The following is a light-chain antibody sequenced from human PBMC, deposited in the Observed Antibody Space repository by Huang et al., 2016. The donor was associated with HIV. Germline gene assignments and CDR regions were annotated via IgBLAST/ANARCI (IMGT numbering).Light chain of an antibody. CDR2: EAS. CDR3: QQYDNLPFT. CDR1: QDINNY. V-gene: IGKV1-33*01. J-gene: IGKJ2*01. Sequence: DIQMTQSPSSLSASVGDRVTITCQASQDINNYLNWYQQKPGKAPKVLIYEASNLETGVPSRFGGSRSGTDFTFTISSLQPEDIGTYYCQQYDNLPFTFGQGTKLEIK.